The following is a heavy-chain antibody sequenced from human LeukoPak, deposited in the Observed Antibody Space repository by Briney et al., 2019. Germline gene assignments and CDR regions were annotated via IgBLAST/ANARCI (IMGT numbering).Heavy chain of an antibody. D-gene: IGHD6-13*01. J-gene: IGHJ4*02. Sequence: GGSLRLSCAASGFTFSSYAMHWVRQAPGKGLEWVAVISYDGSNKYYADSVKGRFTISRDNSKNTLYLQMSSLRAEDTAVYYCARDFAPDGSQQLVQDYWGQGTLVTVSS. V-gene: IGHV3-30-3*01. CDR2: ISYDGSNK. CDR1: GFTFSSYA. CDR3: ARDFAPDGSQQLVQDY.